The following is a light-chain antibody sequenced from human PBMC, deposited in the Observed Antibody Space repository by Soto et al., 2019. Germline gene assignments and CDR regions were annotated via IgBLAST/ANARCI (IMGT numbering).Light chain of an antibody. CDR1: SSDVGAYDY. CDR3: SSFAGSNNFPYV. Sequence: LTQPPSASGSPGQSVTISCTGTSSDVGAYDYVSWYQQHPGKAPKLMIYEINKRPSGVPDRFSGSKSGNTASLTVSGLQAEDEADYYCSSFAGSNNFPYVFGNGTKVTVL. V-gene: IGLV2-8*01. CDR2: EIN. J-gene: IGLJ1*01.